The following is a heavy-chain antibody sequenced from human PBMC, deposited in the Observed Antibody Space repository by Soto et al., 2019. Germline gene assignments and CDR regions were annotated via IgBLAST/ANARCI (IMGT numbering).Heavy chain of an antibody. CDR1: GFIFSSYY. Sequence: GGSLRLSCVGPGFIFSSYYMNWVRQAPGKGLEWVSSISGGSAYIYYADSVKGRFTISRDNAKNSLYLEMNSLRVEDTAVYYCVRVWRLVGRYGMDVWGQGTTVTVSS. V-gene: IGHV3-21*01. CDR2: ISGGSAYI. CDR3: VRVWRLVGRYGMDV. D-gene: IGHD6-25*01. J-gene: IGHJ6*02.